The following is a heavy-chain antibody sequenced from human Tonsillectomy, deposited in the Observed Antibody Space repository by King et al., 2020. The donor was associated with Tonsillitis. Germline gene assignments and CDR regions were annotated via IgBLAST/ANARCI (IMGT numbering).Heavy chain of an antibody. CDR1: GDSVSSNSAA. D-gene: IGHD2-15*01. CDR3: ARGRAYCSGGSCYKDYYYYGMDV. J-gene: IGHJ6*02. Sequence: HVQLQQSGPGLVKPSQTLSLTCAISGDSVSSNSAAWNWIRQSPSRGLEWLGRTYYRSKWYNDYAVSVKSRITINPDTSKNQFSLQLNSVTPEDTAVYYCARGRAYCSGGSCYKDYYYYGMDVWGQGTTVTVSS. CDR2: TYYRSKWYN. V-gene: IGHV6-1*01.